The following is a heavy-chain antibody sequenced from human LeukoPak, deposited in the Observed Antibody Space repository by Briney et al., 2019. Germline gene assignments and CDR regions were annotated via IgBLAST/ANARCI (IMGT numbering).Heavy chain of an antibody. CDR1: GFTFSSYA. V-gene: IGHV3-23*01. CDR2: ISDSGGST. Sequence: PGGSLRLSCAASGFTFSSYAMSWVRQAPGKGLEWVSVISDSGGSTYYADSVKGRFTISRDNSKNTLYLQMNSLKAEDTAVYYCAKVIDSSGYYFRGFDYWGQGTQVTVSS. J-gene: IGHJ4*02. CDR3: AKVIDSSGYYFRGFDY. D-gene: IGHD3-22*01.